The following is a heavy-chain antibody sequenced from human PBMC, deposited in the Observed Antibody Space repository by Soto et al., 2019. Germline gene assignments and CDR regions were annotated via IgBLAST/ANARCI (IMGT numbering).Heavy chain of an antibody. CDR1: GGSVSSGSYY. CDR2: IYYSGST. J-gene: IGHJ4*02. V-gene: IGHV4-61*01. D-gene: IGHD4-17*01. Sequence: QVQLQESGPGLVKPSETLSLTCTVSGGSVSSGSYYWSWIRQPPGKGLEWIGYIYYSGSTNYNPSLKSRVTIPVDTSKNQFSLKLSPVTAADTAVYYCARDQSGGDYGVDYWGQGTLVTVSS. CDR3: ARDQSGGDYGVDY.